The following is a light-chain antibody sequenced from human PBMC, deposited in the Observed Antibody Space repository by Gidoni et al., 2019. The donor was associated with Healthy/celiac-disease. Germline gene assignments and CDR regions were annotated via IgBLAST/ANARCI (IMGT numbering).Light chain of an antibody. J-gene: IGKJ2*01. CDR3: QQYNNWPPEYT. CDR2: GAS. CDR1: QSVSSN. V-gene: IGKV3-15*01. Sequence: IVMTQSPATLSVSPGERATLSCRASQSVSSNLAWYQQKPGQAPRLLIYGASTRATGIPARFSGSGSGTEFTLTISSLQSEDFAVYYCQQYNNWPPEYTFGQXTKLEIK.